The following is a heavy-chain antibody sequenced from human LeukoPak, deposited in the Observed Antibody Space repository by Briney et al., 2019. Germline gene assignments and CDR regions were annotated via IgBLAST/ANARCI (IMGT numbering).Heavy chain of an antibody. Sequence: SQTLSLACAISGDSVSSNSAAWNWIRQSPSRGLEWLGRTYYRSKWYNDYAASVKSRITINPDTSKNQFSLQLNSVTPEDTAVYYCARSTHLAGDFDYWGQGTLVTVSS. CDR1: GDSVSSNSAA. CDR3: ARSTHLAGDFDY. D-gene: IGHD1-1*01. CDR2: TYYRSKWYN. V-gene: IGHV6-1*01. J-gene: IGHJ4*02.